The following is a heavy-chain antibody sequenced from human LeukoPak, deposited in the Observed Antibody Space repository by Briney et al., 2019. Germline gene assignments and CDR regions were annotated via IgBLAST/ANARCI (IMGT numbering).Heavy chain of an antibody. J-gene: IGHJ4*02. D-gene: IGHD3-10*01. V-gene: IGHV4-4*07. CDR1: AGSISSYY. CDR2: IYTSGST. CDR3: ARTAHWFGAYYFDY. Sequence: SETLSLTCTVSAGSISSYYWSWIRQPAGKGLEWIGRIYTSGSTNYNPSLKSRVTMSVDTSKNQFSLKLSSVTAADTAVYYCARTAHWFGAYYFDYWGQGTLVTVSS.